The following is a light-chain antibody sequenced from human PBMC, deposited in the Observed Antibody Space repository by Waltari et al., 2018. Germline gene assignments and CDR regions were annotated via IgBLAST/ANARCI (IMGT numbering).Light chain of an antibody. V-gene: IGKV3-20*01. CDR3: QQYDISPLT. CDR1: QTVRTTY. Sequence: EIVLTQSPGTLSLSPGERATLSCSASQTVRTTYLAWYQQKPGQAPTLLIHGASSRATGIPDRCSGSGSGTDFSLTISSLEPEDFAVYYCQQYDISPLTFGGGTKVEIK. CDR2: GAS. J-gene: IGKJ4*01.